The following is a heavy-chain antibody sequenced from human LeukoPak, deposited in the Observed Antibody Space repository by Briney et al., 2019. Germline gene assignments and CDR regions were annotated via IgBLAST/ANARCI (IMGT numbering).Heavy chain of an antibody. J-gene: IGHJ4*02. V-gene: IGHV4-59*01. CDR3: ARVGTYYRSLDS. Sequence: SETLSLTCTVSGGSINDASWNWIWKPPGQGLEWIGYIYHSGGTNNNPSLKSRVTISLDTSKNQFSLKLSSVTAADTAVYYCARVGTYYRSLDSWGQGTLVTVSS. CDR2: IYHSGGT. D-gene: IGHD3-10*01. CDR1: GGSINDAS.